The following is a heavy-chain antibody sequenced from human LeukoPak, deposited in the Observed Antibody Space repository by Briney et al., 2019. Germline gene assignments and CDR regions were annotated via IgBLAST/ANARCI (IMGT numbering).Heavy chain of an antibody. CDR1: GFRFSSYA. V-gene: IGHV3-23*01. Sequence: GGSLRLSCAAPGFRFSSYAMSGVCQAPGKGLEWVSSLNGRGAANFYADSVKGRFTISRDNYENKLFLQMNSLRVDDTALYYCAKDIRYEDYAFDIWGQGTMVTVSS. CDR2: LNGRGAAN. D-gene: IGHD2-2*01. CDR3: AKDIRYEDYAFDI. J-gene: IGHJ3*02.